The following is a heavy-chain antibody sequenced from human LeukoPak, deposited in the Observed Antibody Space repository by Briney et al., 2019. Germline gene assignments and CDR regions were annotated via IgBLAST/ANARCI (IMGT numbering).Heavy chain of an antibody. CDR2: LYNTETT. D-gene: IGHD2-8*01. J-gene: IGHJ3*02. Sequence: SETLSLTCSVSGGSISRSSYYWGWIRQPPGKGLEWIGSLYNTETTYYNPSLQSRVTISVDTSKNQLSLKLSSVTAADTAVYYCARAPILMVYVGGAFDIWGQGTMVTVSS. V-gene: IGHV4-39*01. CDR3: ARAPILMVYVGGAFDI. CDR1: GGSISRSSYY.